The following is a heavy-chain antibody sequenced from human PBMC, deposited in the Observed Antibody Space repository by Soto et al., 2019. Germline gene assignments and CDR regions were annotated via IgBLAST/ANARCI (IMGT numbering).Heavy chain of an antibody. CDR3: APGWDMATFWTD. D-gene: IGHD3-3*01. V-gene: IGHV3-23*01. Sequence: EVQLLESGGGLVKPGGSLRLSCVASGFTFGSYAMSWVRQAPGQGLDWVSTISGGDTTQYAEDVKGRFTISRDNAKNTRYLQMNAPRAEDTAVYYCAPGWDMATFWTDWGQGPLVPVSS. CDR2: ISGGDTT. CDR1: GFTFGSYA. J-gene: IGHJ4*02.